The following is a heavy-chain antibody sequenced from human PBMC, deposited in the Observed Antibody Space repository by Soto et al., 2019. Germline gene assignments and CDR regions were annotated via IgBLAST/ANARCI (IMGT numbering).Heavy chain of an antibody. CDR3: ARDDIDADGELDH. J-gene: IGHJ4*02. V-gene: IGHV3-33*08. CDR1: GFSFSTHG. D-gene: IGHD2-15*01. CDR2: IVNDGSEQ. Sequence: QVQLVESGGGVVQPGRSLRLSCAATGFSFSTHGMHWVRQAPGKGLEWVAVIVNDGSEQDYSDSVKGRFTISRDNSKNNLYLQMNNLRAEAAAVYYCARDDIDADGELDHWGQGILVTVSS.